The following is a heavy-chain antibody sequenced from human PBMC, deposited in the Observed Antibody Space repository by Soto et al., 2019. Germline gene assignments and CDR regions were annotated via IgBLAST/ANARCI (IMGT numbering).Heavy chain of an antibody. CDR1: GYTFIDYG. CDR3: AWGPQSTGWRGKWFDP. CDR2: IVTYNGNT. D-gene: IGHD6-19*01. J-gene: IGHJ5*02. Sequence: QVQLVKSGTEVRKPGASVKVSCKASGYTFIDYGFSWVRQAPGQALEWMGWIVTYNGNTQSAQKIQGRLTMTTDTSTRTAYMELTNLRSDDMAVYYCAWGPQSTGWRGKWFDPWGQGTLVTVSS. V-gene: IGHV1-18*03.